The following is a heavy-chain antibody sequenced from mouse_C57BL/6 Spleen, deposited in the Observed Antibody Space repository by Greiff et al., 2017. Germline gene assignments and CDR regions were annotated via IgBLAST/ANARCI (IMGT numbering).Heavy chain of an antibody. J-gene: IGHJ4*01. CDR2: IDPNSGGT. CDR1: GYTFTSYW. V-gene: IGHV1-72*01. Sequence: VKLQQSGPELVKPGASVKMSCKASGYTFTSYWMHWVKQRPGQGLEWIGRIDPNSGGTKYNEKFKSKATLTVDKPSSTAYMQLSSLTSEDSAVYYCAINPRYGSSYYAIDYWGQGTSVTVSS. D-gene: IGHD1-1*01. CDR3: AINPRYGSSYYAIDY.